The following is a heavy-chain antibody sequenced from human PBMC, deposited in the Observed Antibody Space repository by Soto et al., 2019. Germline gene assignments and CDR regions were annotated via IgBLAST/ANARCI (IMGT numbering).Heavy chain of an antibody. J-gene: IGHJ4*02. D-gene: IGHD3-9*01. V-gene: IGHV4-59*01. CDR3: ARVRERWQYIDWFYHSDQ. CDR2: IYYSGSS. Sequence: SGSLSLTCAVSRGSIEGSYCGWIRQPPGKGLEWIGYIYYSGSSKYDPSLKSRVAMSADTSKNQLSLKLRSVTAADTAVYYCARVRERWQYIDWFYHSDQWRQRTPVTVTS. CDR1: RGSIEGSY.